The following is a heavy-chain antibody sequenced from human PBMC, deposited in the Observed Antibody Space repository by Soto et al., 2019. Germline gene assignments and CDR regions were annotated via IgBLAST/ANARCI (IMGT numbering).Heavy chain of an antibody. J-gene: IGHJ6*02. Sequence: TSETLSLTCTVSGGSISSSSYYWGWTRQPPGKGLEWIGSIHYSGSTYYNPSLKSRVTISVDTSKNQFSLKLSSVTAADTAVYYCARHAAFWSGQPPATDGMDVWGQGTTVTVSS. CDR1: GGSISSSSYY. V-gene: IGHV4-39*01. D-gene: IGHD3-3*01. CDR2: IHYSGST. CDR3: ARHAAFWSGQPPATDGMDV.